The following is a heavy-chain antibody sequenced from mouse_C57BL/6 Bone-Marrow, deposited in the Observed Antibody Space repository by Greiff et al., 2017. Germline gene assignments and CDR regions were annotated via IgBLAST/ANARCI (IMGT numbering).Heavy chain of an antibody. CDR3: TRKRSYWYFDV. CDR2: IYPGGGYT. J-gene: IGHJ1*03. CDR1: GYTFTNYW. V-gene: IGHV1-63*01. Sequence: VQLQQSGAELVRPGTSVKMSCKASGYTFTNYWIGWAKQRPGHGLEWIGDIYPGGGYTNYNEKFKGKATLTADKSSSTAYMQFSSLTSEDSAIYYGTRKRSYWYFDVWGTGTTVTVSS.